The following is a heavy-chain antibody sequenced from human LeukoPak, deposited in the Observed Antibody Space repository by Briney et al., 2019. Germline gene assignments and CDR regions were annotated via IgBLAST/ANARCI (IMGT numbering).Heavy chain of an antibody. V-gene: IGHV4-34*01. D-gene: IGHD4-23*01. CDR3: ARAETTVVTRWVSRRYAFDI. Sequence: PSESLSLTCAVYGASFSGYYWSWIRQPPGKGLEWLAEINHSGRTNNHTLLKSRVTIPVDTPKNQFSLKLTSVTAADTAVYYCARAETTVVTRWVSRRYAFDIWGQGTMVTVSS. CDR1: GASFSGYY. CDR2: INHSGRT. J-gene: IGHJ3*02.